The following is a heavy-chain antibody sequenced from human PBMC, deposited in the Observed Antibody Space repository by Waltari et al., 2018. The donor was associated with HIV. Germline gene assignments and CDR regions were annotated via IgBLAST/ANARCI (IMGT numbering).Heavy chain of an antibody. Sequence: QVQLQESGPGLVKPSETLSLTCTVSGGSISSYYWSWIRQPPGKGLEWIGYIYYSGSTNYNPSLKSRVTISVDTSKNQFSLKLSSVTAADTAVYYCARRRGVATSPNWFDPWGQGTLVTVSS. J-gene: IGHJ5*02. CDR2: IYYSGST. CDR1: GGSISSYY. CDR3: ARRRGVATSPNWFDP. V-gene: IGHV4-59*01. D-gene: IGHD5-12*01.